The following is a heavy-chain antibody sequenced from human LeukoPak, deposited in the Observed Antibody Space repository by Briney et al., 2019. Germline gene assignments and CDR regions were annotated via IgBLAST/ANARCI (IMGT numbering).Heavy chain of an antibody. D-gene: IGHD6-19*01. CDR1: GGSISSSSYY. J-gene: IGHJ3*02. Sequence: SETLSLTCTVSGGSISSSSYYWGWIRQPPGKGLEWIGSIYYSGSTYYNPSLKSRVTISVDTSKNQFSLKLSSVTAADTAVYYCARQTQWLVPGAFDIWGQGTMVTVPS. V-gene: IGHV4-39*01. CDR3: ARQTQWLVPGAFDI. CDR2: IYYSGST.